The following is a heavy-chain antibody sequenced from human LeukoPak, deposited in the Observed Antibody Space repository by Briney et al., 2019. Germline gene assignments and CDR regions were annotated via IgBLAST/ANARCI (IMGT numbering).Heavy chain of an antibody. CDR3: ARGYCSGGSCYLPIFDY. D-gene: IGHD2-15*01. V-gene: IGHV4-59*01. J-gene: IGHJ4*02. Sequence: SETLSLTCTVSGGSISSYYWSWIRQPPGKGLEWIGYIYYSGSTNYNPSLKSRVTISVDTSKNQFSLKLSSVTAADTAVYYCARGYCSGGSCYLPIFDYWGQGTLVTVSS. CDR2: IYYSGST. CDR1: GGSISSYY.